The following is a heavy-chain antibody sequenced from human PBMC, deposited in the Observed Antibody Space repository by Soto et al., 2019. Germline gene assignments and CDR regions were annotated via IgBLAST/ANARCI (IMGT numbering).Heavy chain of an antibody. Sequence: GGSLRLSCAASGFTFDDYAMHWVRQAPGKGLEWVSGISWNSGSIGYADSVKGRFTISRDNAKNSLYLQMNSLRAEDTALYYCAKDTYSLYYYYYYMDVWGKGTTVTVSS. CDR1: GFTFDDYA. D-gene: IGHD4-4*01. CDR2: ISWNSGSI. V-gene: IGHV3-9*01. CDR3: AKDTYSLYYYYYYMDV. J-gene: IGHJ6*03.